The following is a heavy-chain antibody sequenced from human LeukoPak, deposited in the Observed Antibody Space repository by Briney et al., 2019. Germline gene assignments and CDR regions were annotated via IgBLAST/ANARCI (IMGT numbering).Heavy chain of an antibody. Sequence: SQTLSLTCTVSGGSISSGSYYWGWIRQPPGKGLEWIGSIYYSGSTYYNPSLKSRVTISVDSSKNQFSLRLSSVTAADTAVYYCARESLTWLQSRTSWFDPWGQGTLVTVSS. CDR3: ARESLTWLQSRTSWFDP. D-gene: IGHD5-24*01. J-gene: IGHJ5*02. CDR2: IYYSGST. CDR1: GGSISSGSYY. V-gene: IGHV4-39*07.